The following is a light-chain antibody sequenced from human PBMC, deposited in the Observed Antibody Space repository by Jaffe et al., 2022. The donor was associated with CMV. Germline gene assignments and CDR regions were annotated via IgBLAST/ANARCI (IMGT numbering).Light chain of an antibody. CDR3: QQSYSTPFT. CDR1: QSISSY. V-gene: IGKV1-39*01. J-gene: IGKJ3*01. CDR2: AAV. Sequence: DIQMTQSPSSLSASVGDRVSITCRASQSISSYLNWYLQKPGEAPKLLIYAAVSLQSGVPSRFSGSGSGTDFTLTINSLQPEDFATYYCQQSYSTPFTFGPGTKVDLK.